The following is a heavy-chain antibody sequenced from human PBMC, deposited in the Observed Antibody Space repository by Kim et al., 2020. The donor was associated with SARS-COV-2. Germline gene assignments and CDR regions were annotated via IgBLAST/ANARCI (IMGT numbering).Heavy chain of an antibody. J-gene: IGHJ5*02. CDR1: GYSFTSYW. CDR2: IDPSDSYT. Sequence: GESLKISCKGSGYSFTSYWISWVRQMPGKGLEWMGRIDPSDSYTNYSPSFQGHVTISADKSISTAYLQWSSLKASDTAMYYCARSRAYSGSYMGWFDPWGQGTLVTVSS. CDR3: ARSRAYSGSYMGWFDP. D-gene: IGHD1-26*01. V-gene: IGHV5-10-1*01.